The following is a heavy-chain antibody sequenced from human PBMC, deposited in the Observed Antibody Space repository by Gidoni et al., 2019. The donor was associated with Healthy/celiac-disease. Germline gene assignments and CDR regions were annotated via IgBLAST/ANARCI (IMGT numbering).Heavy chain of an antibody. J-gene: IGHJ6*02. CDR2: TYYRSKWYN. D-gene: IGHD2-8*01. CDR3: ARGSTCTNGVCYFYYYYGMDV. V-gene: IGHV6-1*01. CDR1: GDSVSSNRAA. Sequence: QVQLQQSGPGLVKPSQTLSLTCAISGDSVSSNRAAWHWIRKSPSRGLEWLGRTYYRSKWYNDYAVSVKSRRTINPDTSKNQFSLQLNSVTPEDTAVYYCARGSTCTNGVCYFYYYYGMDVWGQGTTVTVSS.